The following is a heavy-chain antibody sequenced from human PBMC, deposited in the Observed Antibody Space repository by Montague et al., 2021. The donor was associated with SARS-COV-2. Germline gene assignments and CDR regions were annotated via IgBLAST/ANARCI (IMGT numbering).Heavy chain of an antibody. Sequence: TLSLTCTVSGGSINSGGYYWSWIRQHPGKGLEWIGYIYYSGSTYYNPSLKSRLTISIDTSKNQFSLKLSSVTAADTAVYYCARVHFVSGDWYPDALDIWGQGTMVTVSS. CDR1: GGSINSGGYY. J-gene: IGHJ3*02. V-gene: IGHV4-31*03. CDR2: IYYSGST. D-gene: IGHD6-19*01. CDR3: ARVHFVSGDWYPDALDI.